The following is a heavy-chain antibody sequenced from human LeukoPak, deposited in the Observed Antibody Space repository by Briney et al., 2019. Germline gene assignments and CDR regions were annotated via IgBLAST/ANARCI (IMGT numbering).Heavy chain of an antibody. V-gene: IGHV1-69*13. J-gene: IGHJ6*03. CDR1: GGTFSSYA. CDR2: IIPIFGTA. CDR3: ARGIYSSSWYGYYYYYMDV. Sequence: GASVKVSCKASGGTFSSYAISWVRQAPGQGLEWMGGIIPIFGTANYAQKFQGRVTITADESTSTAYMELSSLRSEDTAVYYCARGIYSSSWYGYYYYYMDVWGKGTTVTISS. D-gene: IGHD6-13*01.